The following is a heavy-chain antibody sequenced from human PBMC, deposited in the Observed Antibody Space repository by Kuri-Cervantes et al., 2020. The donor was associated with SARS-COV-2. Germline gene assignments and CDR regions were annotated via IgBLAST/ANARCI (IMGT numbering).Heavy chain of an antibody. CDR1: GYTLTELA. CDR2: FDPEDGET. CDR3: ATRYSNSDGAFDI. D-gene: IGHD6-6*01. V-gene: IGHV1-24*01. J-gene: IGHJ3*02. Sequence: ASVKVSCKVSGYTLTELAMHWVRQAPGKGLEWMGGFDPEDGETIYAQKFQGRVTITADTSTDTAYMELSSLRSEDTAVYYCATRYSNSDGAFDIWGQGTMVTVSS.